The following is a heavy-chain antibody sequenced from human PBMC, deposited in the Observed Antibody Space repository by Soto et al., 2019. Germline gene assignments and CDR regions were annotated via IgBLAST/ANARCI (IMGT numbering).Heavy chain of an antibody. V-gene: IGHV3-66*01. CDR2: IYSGGST. CDR3: ASCLLAWYRGLDY. D-gene: IGHD1-1*01. J-gene: IGHJ4*02. CDR1: GFTVSNSY. Sequence: GGSLRLSCAASGFTVSNSYMSWVRQAPGKGLEWVSAIYSGGSTYYADSVKGRFTISRDNSRNTLYLQMNSLRAEDTAVYFCASCLLAWYRGLDYWGQGTLVTVSS.